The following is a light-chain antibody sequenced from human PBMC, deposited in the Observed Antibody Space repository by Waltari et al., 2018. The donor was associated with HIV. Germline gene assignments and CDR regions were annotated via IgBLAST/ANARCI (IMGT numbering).Light chain of an antibody. J-gene: IGLJ2*01. CDR3: GTWDSRLSVVV. Sequence: QSVLTQPPSVSAAPGQKVTISCSGSSPNIGNNYVSWYQQVPGTAPKLLIYDNNKRPSGIPDRFSGSKSGTSATLGITGLQTGDEADYYCGTWDSRLSVVVFGGGTKLTVL. CDR1: SPNIGNNY. CDR2: DNN. V-gene: IGLV1-51*01.